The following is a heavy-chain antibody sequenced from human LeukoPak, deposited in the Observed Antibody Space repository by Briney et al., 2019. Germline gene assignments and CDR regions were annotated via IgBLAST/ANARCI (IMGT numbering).Heavy chain of an antibody. D-gene: IGHD2-2*01. CDR2: ISYDGSNK. Sequence: GGSLRLSCAASGFTFSSYAMHWVRQAPGKGLEWVAVISYDGSNKYYADSVKGRFAISRDNSKNTLYLQMNSLGAEDTAVYYCAKAGYCSSTSCQGWFDPWGQGTLVTVSS. V-gene: IGHV3-30*09. CDR1: GFTFSSYA. J-gene: IGHJ5*02. CDR3: AKAGYCSSTSCQGWFDP.